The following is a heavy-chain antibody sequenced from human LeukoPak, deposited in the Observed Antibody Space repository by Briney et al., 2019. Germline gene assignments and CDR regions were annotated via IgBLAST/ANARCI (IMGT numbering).Heavy chain of an antibody. D-gene: IGHD6-13*01. J-gene: IGHJ6*03. V-gene: IGHV3-20*04. CDR3: AKNRAAAGTEAYYYYYYYMDV. CDR2: INWNGGST. CDR1: GFTFDDYG. Sequence: PGGSLRLSCAASGFTFDDYGMSWVRQAPGKGLEWVSGINWNGGSTGYADSVKGRFTISRDNAKNSLYLQMNSLRAEDTALYYCAKNRAAAGTEAYYYYYYYMDVWGKGTTVTVSS.